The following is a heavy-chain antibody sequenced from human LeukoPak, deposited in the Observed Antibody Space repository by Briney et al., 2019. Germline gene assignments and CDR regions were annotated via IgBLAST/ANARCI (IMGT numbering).Heavy chain of an antibody. CDR1: GYSFTGYY. CDR2: INPNSGGT. V-gene: IGHV1-2*06. CDR3: ARADAMDV. J-gene: IGHJ6*02. Sequence: ASVKVSCKASGYSFTGYYIYWVRQTPGQGLEWMGRINPNSGGTNYPQKFQGRVIMTRDTSITTAYMDLSRLTSDDTAVYYCARADAMDVWGQGTTVTVSS.